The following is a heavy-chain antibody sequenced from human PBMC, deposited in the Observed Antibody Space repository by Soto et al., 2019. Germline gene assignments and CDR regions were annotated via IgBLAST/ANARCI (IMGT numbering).Heavy chain of an antibody. CDR1: GGSISSGGYY. D-gene: IGHD3-9*01. V-gene: IGHV4-31*03. CDR2: IYYSGST. CDR3: ARGPYYDILTGYSSYYYYYGMDV. J-gene: IGHJ6*02. Sequence: LSLTCTVSGGSISSGGYYWSWIRQHPGKGLEWIGYIYYSGSTYYNPSLKSRVTMSVDTSKNQFSLKLSSVTAADTAVYYCARGPYYDILTGYSSYYYYYGMDVWGQGTTVTVSS.